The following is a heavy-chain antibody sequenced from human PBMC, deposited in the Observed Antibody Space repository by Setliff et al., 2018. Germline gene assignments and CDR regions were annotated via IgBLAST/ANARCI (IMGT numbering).Heavy chain of an antibody. D-gene: IGHD6-13*01. CDR3: ARGKMDVVAAGGKYCAMDV. V-gene: IGHV1-69*13. CDR1: GYTFTRYG. Sequence: ASVKVSCKASGYTFTRYGISWVRQAPGQGLEWMGGIIPMFRSGNYAQRFQGRVTITADESTSTVYMELTSLRAEDTAVYYCARGKMDVVAAGGKYCAMDVWGQGTAVTVSS. J-gene: IGHJ6*02. CDR2: IIPMFRSG.